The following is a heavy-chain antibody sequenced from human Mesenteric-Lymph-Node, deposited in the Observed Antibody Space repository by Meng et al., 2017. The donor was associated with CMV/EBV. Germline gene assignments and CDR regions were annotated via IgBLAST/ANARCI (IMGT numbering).Heavy chain of an antibody. Sequence: QVQLQQWGAGLLKPSEPLSLTCAVYGGSFSGYYWSWIRQPPGKGLEWIGEINHSGSTNYNPPLKSRVTISVDTSKNQFSLKLSSVTAADTAVYYCARHQRWLKSEGGFNYWGQGTLVTVSS. CDR3: ARHQRWLKSEGGFNY. D-gene: IGHD4-23*01. CDR2: INHSGST. V-gene: IGHV4-34*01. CDR1: GGSFSGYY. J-gene: IGHJ4*02.